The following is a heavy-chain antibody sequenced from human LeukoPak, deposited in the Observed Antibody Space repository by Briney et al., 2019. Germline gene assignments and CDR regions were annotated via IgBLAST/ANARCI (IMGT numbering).Heavy chain of an antibody. J-gene: IGHJ4*02. Sequence: KSGGSLRLSCAASGFTFSSYSMNWVRQAPGKGLEWVSSISSSSSYIYYADSVKGRFTISRDSAKSSLFLQMNSLRSDHTAVYYCARLVPWYSSGWYFDYWGQGTLVTVSS. CDR3: ARLVPWYSSGWYFDY. D-gene: IGHD6-19*01. CDR2: ISSSSSYI. CDR1: GFTFSSYS. V-gene: IGHV3-21*04.